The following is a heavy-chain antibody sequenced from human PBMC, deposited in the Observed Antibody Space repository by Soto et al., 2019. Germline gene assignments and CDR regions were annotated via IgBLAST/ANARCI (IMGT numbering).Heavy chain of an antibody. CDR1: GGTFSSYA. CDR2: IIPIFGTA. V-gene: IGHV1-69*13. D-gene: IGHD4-4*01. Sequence: SVKVSCKASGGTFSSYAISWVRQAPGQGLEWMGGIIPIFGTANYAQKFQGRVTITADESTSTAYMELSSLRSEDTAVYYCARDDYSNYAGGVYYYYGMDVWGQGITVTVSS. CDR3: ARDDYSNYAGGVYYYYGMDV. J-gene: IGHJ6*02.